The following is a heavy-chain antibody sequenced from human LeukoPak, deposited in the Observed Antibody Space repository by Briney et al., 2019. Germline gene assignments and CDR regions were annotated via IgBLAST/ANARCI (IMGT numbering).Heavy chain of an antibody. CDR2: LNGDGSST. CDR1: GFTFSAYA. D-gene: IGHD4-17*01. CDR3: TRDATVTMGSWFDP. Sequence: GGSLRLSCEASGFTFSAYAMTWVRQAPGKGLVWVSRLNGDGSSTNYADSVRGRFTISRDNAKNTLYLQMNSLRAEDTAVYYCTRDATVTMGSWFDPWGQGTLVTVSS. J-gene: IGHJ5*02. V-gene: IGHV3-74*01.